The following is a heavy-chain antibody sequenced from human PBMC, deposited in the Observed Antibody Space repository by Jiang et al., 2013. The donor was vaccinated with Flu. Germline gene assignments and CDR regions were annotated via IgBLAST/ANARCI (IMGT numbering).Heavy chain of an antibody. Sequence: SSSSTDYTNADSVKGRXTISRDNAKNSLYLQMNSLRDEDTAVYYCARDCGNAGYDAFDIWGQGTMVTVSS. D-gene: IGHD4-23*01. CDR3: ARDCGNAGYDAFDI. J-gene: IGHJ3*02. CDR2: SSSSTD. V-gene: IGHV3-48*02.